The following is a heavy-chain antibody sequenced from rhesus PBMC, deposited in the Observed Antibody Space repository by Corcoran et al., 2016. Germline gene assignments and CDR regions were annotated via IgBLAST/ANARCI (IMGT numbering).Heavy chain of an antibody. CDR2: IYGSSTST. D-gene: IGHD6-31*01. CDR3: ARFPLRWVAAARYYFDY. V-gene: IGHV4S10*01. Sequence: QVQLQESGPGVVKPSETLSLTCAVSGGSISDSYRWSWIRQPPGKGLEWIGYIYGSSTSTNYHPSLYSRCTISKYTSKNQFSFKLGSVTAADTAVYYCARFPLRWVAAARYYFDYWGQGVLVTVSS. CDR1: GGSISDSYR. J-gene: IGHJ4*01.